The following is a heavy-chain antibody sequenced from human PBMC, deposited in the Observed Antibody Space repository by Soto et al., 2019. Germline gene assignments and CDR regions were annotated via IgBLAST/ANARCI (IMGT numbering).Heavy chain of an antibody. Sequence: ASVKVSCKASGYTFTGYYMHWVRQAPGQGLEWMGWINPNSGGTNYAQKFQGWVTMTRDTSISTAYMELSRLRSDDTAVYYCARGLWEVVPAAMGPYYYYYMDVWGKGTTVTV. CDR3: ARGLWEVVPAAMGPYYYYYMDV. D-gene: IGHD2-2*01. CDR1: GYTFTGYY. CDR2: INPNSGGT. J-gene: IGHJ6*03. V-gene: IGHV1-2*04.